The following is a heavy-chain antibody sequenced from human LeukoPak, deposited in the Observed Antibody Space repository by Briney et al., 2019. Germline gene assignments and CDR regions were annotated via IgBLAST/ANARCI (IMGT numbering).Heavy chain of an antibody. D-gene: IGHD2-15*01. Sequence: GRSLRLSCVASEFTFSSYAMHWVRQAPGKGLEWVAVISFDGSKTFYADSVKGRFTISRDNSKNTLYLQMNSLRAEDTAVYYCAREDRSRGAFDIWGQGTMVTVSS. J-gene: IGHJ3*02. CDR2: ISFDGSKT. CDR3: AREDRSRGAFDI. V-gene: IGHV3-30*07. CDR1: EFTFSSYA.